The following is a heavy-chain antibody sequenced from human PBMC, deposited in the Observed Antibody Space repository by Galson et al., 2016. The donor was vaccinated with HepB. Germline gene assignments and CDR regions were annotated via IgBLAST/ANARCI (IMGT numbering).Heavy chain of an antibody. CDR2: IYPGDSDT. D-gene: IGHD3-3*01. V-gene: IGHV5-51*03. Sequence: QSGAEVKKSGESLKISCKGSGYSFSTYWIGWVRQMPGKGLEWMGIIYPGDSDTRYSPSFQGQGTISADKSIRTAHLQWSSLKASDTAMSYCARCTSVGWSYYYCMDVWGQGTTVTVSS. CDR1: GYSFSTYW. CDR3: ARCTSVGWSYYYCMDV. J-gene: IGHJ6*02.